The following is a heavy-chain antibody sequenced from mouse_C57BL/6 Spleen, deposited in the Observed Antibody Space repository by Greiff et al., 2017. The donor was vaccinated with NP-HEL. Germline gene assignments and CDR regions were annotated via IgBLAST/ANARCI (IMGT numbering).Heavy chain of an antibody. J-gene: IGHJ2*01. V-gene: IGHV1-31*01. CDR2: IYPYNGVS. CDR3: ARGVTGTRYFDY. D-gene: IGHD4-1*01. Sequence: EVQLQQSGPGLVQPGASVKISCKASGYSFTGYYMHWVQQSHGNLLDWIGYIYPYNGVSSYNQQFTGKATLPVDKSSRTDYMDLRSLTSEDSAGYYCARGVTGTRYFDYWGQGTTLTVSS. CDR1: GYSFTGYY.